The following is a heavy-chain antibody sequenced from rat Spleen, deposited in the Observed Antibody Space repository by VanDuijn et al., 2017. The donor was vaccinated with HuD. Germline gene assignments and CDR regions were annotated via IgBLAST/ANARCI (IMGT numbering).Heavy chain of an antibody. CDR1: GFTFNNYW. J-gene: IGHJ1*01. Sequence: EVQLVESGGGLVQPGGSLKLSCVASGFTFNNYWMTWIRQAPGKGLEWVASITNASGRTYYPDSVKGRFTISRDTAQNTLYLQMNSLRSEDTATYYCALLILQSYWYFDFWGPGTMVTVSS. D-gene: IGHD1-1*01. CDR3: ALLILQSYWYFDF. V-gene: IGHV5-31*01. CDR2: ITNASGRT.